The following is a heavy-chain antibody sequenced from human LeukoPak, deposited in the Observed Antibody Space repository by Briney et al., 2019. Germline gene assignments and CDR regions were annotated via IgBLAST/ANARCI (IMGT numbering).Heavy chain of an antibody. CDR1: GYTFTGYH. CDR3: ARVEGDIVVVPAAISS. J-gene: IGHJ5*02. CDR2: INPNSGGT. D-gene: IGHD2-2*02. V-gene: IGHV1-2*06. Sequence: ASVKVSCKASGYTFTGYHVHWVRQAPGQGLEWMGRINPNSGGTNYAQKFQGRVTMTRDTSTSTAYMELRSLRSDDTAVYYCARVEGDIVVVPAAISSWGQGTLVTVSS.